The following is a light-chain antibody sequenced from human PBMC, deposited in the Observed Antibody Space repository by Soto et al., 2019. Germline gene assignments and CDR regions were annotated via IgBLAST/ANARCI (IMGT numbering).Light chain of an antibody. J-gene: IGKJ4*01. CDR2: DAS. Sequence: DIQMTQSPSSLSASVGDRVTITCQASQDISNYLNWYQQKPGKAPKLLIYDASNLGTGVPSRFSGSGSGTDFTFTISRLQPEDIATYYCQQYDNLSLTFGGGTKVEIK. V-gene: IGKV1-33*01. CDR1: QDISNY. CDR3: QQYDNLSLT.